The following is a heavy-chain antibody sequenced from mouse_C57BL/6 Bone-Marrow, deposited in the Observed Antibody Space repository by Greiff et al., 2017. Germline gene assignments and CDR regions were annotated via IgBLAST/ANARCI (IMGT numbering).Heavy chain of an antibody. CDR2: ISYDGSN. V-gene: IGHV3-6*01. J-gene: IGHJ1*03. Sequence: ESGPGLVKPSQSLSLTCSVTGYSITSGYYWNWIRQFPGNKLEWMGYISYDGSNNYNPSLKNRISITRDTSKNQFFLKLNSVTTEDTATYYCASPRGGYFDVWGTGTTVTVSS. CDR1: GYSITSGYY. CDR3: ASPRGGYFDV.